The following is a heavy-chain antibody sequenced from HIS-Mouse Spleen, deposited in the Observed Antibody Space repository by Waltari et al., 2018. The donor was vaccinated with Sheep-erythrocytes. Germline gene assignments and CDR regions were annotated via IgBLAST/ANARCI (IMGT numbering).Heavy chain of an antibody. Sequence: QLQLQESGPGLVKPSETLSLTCTVSGGSISSSSYYWCWIRQPPGKGLEWIGGMYYSGGTYSNPSLKGRVPISVATSKNQFSLKLSSVTAADTAVYYCARVSVAARFDYWGQGTLVTVSS. CDR2: MYYSGGT. CDR3: ARVSVAARFDY. J-gene: IGHJ4*02. D-gene: IGHD6-6*01. CDR1: GGSISSSSYY. V-gene: IGHV4-39*07.